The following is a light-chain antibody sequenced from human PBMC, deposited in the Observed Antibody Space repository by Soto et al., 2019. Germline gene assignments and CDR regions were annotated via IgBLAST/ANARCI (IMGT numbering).Light chain of an antibody. J-gene: IGLJ3*02. V-gene: IGLV1-51*01. CDR2: DNN. CDR3: GTWDSSLSAGV. Sequence: QSVLTQPPSVSAAPGQRVTISCSGRSSNIGNNYVSWYQQLPGTAPKLLIYDNNNRPSGIPDRSSGSKSGTSATLDITGLQTGDEADYYCGTWDSSLSAGVFGGGTKLTVL. CDR1: SSNIGNNY.